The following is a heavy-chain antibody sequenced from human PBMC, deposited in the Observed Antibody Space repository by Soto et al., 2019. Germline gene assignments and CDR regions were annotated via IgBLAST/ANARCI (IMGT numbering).Heavy chain of an antibody. Sequence: ASVKVSCKASGHTFTSYAMHWVRQAPGQRLEWMGWISAYNGNTNYAQKFQGRVTITRDTSASTAYMELSSLRSEDTAVYYCARAGAAAAGTSWFDPRGQGNLVTVSS. CDR1: GHTFTSYA. D-gene: IGHD6-13*01. CDR3: ARAGAAAAGTSWFDP. V-gene: IGHV1-3*01. CDR2: ISAYNGNT. J-gene: IGHJ5*02.